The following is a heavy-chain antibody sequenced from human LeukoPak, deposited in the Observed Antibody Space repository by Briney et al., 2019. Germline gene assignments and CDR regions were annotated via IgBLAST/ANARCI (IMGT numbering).Heavy chain of an antibody. CDR2: ISSSSSYI. D-gene: IGHD2-2*01. CDR1: GFTFSSYS. V-gene: IGHV3-21*01. J-gene: IGHJ4*02. CDR3: ARVGYCSSTSCYAAVDY. Sequence: PGGSLRLSCAASGFTFSSYSMNWVRQAPGKGLEWVSSISSSSSYIYYADSVKGRFTISRDNAKNSLYLQMNSLRAEDTAVYYCARVGYCSSTSCYAAVDYWGQGTLVTVSS.